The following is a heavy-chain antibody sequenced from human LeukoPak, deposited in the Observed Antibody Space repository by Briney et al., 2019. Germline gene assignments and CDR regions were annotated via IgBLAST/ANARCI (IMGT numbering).Heavy chain of an antibody. CDR3: ARDNSVEGTAWWFDP. J-gene: IGHJ5*02. D-gene: IGHD2-8*02. CDR2: INPSGGST. V-gene: IGHV1-46*01. Sequence: ASVKVSCKASGYTFTSYYMHWVRQAPGQGLEWMGIINPSGGSTSYAQKFQGRVTMARDMSTSTDYMELSSLRSEDTAVYYCARDNSVEGTAWWFDPWGQGTLVTVSS. CDR1: GYTFTSYY.